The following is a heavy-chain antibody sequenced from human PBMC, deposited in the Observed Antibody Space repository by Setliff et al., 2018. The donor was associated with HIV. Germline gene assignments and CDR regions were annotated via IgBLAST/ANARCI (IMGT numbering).Heavy chain of an antibody. J-gene: IGHJ4*02. CDR1: GESFSNYH. V-gene: IGHV4-34*01. CDR2: INHSGNT. Sequence: SETLSLTCAVFGESFSNYHWNWFRQPPGGGLEWIGEINHSGNTDYNSSLKSRVTISVDTSKKQFSLEMRSLTAADTAVYYCARSSSGPRRYFDSWGQGTLVTVSS. D-gene: IGHD6-19*01. CDR3: ARSSSGPRRYFDS.